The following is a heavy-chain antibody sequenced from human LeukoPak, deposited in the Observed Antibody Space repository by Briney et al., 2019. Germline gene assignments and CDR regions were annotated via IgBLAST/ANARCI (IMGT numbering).Heavy chain of an antibody. Sequence: PPGSLSLTCAVYGGSFSGHSWSWVRQPPGKGLEWIGEINHSGSTNYNPSLKSRITISVGTSKHQLSLRRSPVTAADTAVYDGAGYNWNDVRRWFDPWGQGTLVTVSS. J-gene: IGHJ5*02. V-gene: IGHV4-34*01. CDR1: GGSFSGHS. D-gene: IGHD1-1*01. CDR3: AGYNWNDVRRWFDP. CDR2: INHSGST.